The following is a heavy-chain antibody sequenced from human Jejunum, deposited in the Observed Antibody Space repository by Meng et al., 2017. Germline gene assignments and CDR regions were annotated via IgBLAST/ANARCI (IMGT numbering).Heavy chain of an antibody. V-gene: IGHV4-30-4*01. CDR1: GDSISSGEVF. CDR2: MDYRGST. D-gene: IGHD2-2*01. CDR3: ARGELLWDY. Sequence: LGEAGPDPVTPSKTLSLTCTVSGDSISSGEVFWSWSRQPPGKGLEWIGYMDYRGSTFYNPSLKSRVTISVDTSKNQFSLKLSSVTAADTAVYFCARGELLWDYWGQGTLVTVSS. J-gene: IGHJ4*02.